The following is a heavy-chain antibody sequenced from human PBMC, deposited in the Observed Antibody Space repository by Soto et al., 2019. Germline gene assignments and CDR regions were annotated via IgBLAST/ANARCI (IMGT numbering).Heavy chain of an antibody. V-gene: IGHV4-31*02. CDR3: ARVGKGRYFDY. CDR2: IYYSGST. J-gene: IGHJ4*02. Sequence: SETLSLTXTVSGGSISSGGYYWSWIRQHPGKGLEWIGYIYYSGSTYYNPSLKSRVTISVDTSKNQFSLKLSSVTAADTAVYYCARVGKGRYFDYWGQGTLVTVSS. CDR1: GGSISSGGYY. D-gene: IGHD7-27*01.